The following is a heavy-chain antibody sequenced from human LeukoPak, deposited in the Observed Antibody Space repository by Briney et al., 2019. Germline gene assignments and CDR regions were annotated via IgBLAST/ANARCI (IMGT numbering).Heavy chain of an antibody. CDR3: AREGPRRRLY. CDR1: GGTFSNYA. J-gene: IGHJ4*02. V-gene: IGHV1-69*13. CDR2: IIPIFGTA. Sequence: SVKVSCKASGGTFSNYAINWVRQAPGQGLEWMGGIIPIFGTANYAQKFQGRVTITADESTSTAYMELSSLRSEDTAVYYCAREGPRRRLYWGQGTLVTVSS.